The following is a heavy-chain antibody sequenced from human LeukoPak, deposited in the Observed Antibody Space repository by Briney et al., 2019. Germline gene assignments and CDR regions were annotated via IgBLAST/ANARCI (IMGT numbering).Heavy chain of an antibody. CDR1: GFTFSNYW. J-gene: IGHJ4*02. CDR3: TTASVGASFDY. Sequence: GGSLRLSCAASGFTFSNYWMTWVRQAPGKGLEWVGRIKSKTDGGTTDYAAPVKGRFTISRDGSKNTLYLQMNSLKTEDTAVYYCTTASVGASFDYWGQGTLVTVSS. D-gene: IGHD1-26*01. CDR2: IKSKTDGGTT. V-gene: IGHV3-15*01.